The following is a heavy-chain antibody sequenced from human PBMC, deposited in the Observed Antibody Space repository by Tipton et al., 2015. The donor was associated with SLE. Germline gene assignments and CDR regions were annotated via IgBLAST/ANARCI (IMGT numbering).Heavy chain of an antibody. J-gene: IGHJ3*02. D-gene: IGHD1-26*01. Sequence: TLSLTCTVSGGSISSHYWSWIRQPPGKGLEWIGYIYYSGSTNYNPSLKSRVTISVDTSKNQFSLKLSSVTAADTAVYYCARDGRWEPTDIWGQGTMVTVSS. CDR2: IYYSGST. V-gene: IGHV4-59*11. CDR3: ARDGRWEPTDI. CDR1: GGSISSHY.